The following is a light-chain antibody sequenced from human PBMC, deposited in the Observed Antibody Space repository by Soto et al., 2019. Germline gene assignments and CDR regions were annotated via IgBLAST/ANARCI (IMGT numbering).Light chain of an antibody. V-gene: IGLV1-51*01. CDR2: HNN. Sequence: QSVLTQPPSVSAAPGQKVTISCSGSSSNIGYNSVSWYQQFPGTAPKLLIYHNNKRPSGIPDRFSGSKSGTSATLGITGFQTGDEADYYCGSWDSSLSAYVFGTGTKVTVL. CDR1: SSNIGYNS. CDR3: GSWDSSLSAYV. J-gene: IGLJ1*01.